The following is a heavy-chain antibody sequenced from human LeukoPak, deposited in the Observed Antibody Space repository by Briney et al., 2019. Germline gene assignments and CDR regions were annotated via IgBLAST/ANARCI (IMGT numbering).Heavy chain of an antibody. CDR3: ARGNYFDS. Sequence: GGSLRLSCATSGFTFSHDAFHWVRQAPGKGLEWVAVIWYDGSHDTYADSVKGRFTISRDNAKNSLYLQMNSLRAEDTGVYYCARGNYFDSWGEGALVTVSS. D-gene: IGHD3-16*01. J-gene: IGHJ4*02. CDR2: IWYDGSHD. CDR1: GFTFSHDA. V-gene: IGHV3-33*03.